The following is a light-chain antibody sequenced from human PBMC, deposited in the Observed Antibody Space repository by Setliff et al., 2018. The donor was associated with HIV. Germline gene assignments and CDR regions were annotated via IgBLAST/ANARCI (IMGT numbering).Light chain of an antibody. CDR3: CSYAGSYV. J-gene: IGLJ1*01. CDR2: EVS. CDR1: SSDVGTYNL. Sequence: QSALAQPASVSGSPGQSITISCTGTSSDVGTYNLASWYQQHPGKAPKLMIYEVSKRPSGVSNRFSGSKSGNTASLTISGLQAEDEADYYCCSYAGSYVFGTGTKVTVL. V-gene: IGLV2-23*02.